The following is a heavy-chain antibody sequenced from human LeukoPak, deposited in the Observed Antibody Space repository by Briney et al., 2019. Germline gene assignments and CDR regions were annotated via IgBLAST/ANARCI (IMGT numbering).Heavy chain of an antibody. D-gene: IGHD3-22*01. V-gene: IGHV4-39*07. CDR3: ARSPNYYDSSGYGGPDAFDI. Sequence: SETLSLTCTVSGGSISSSSYYWGWIRQPPGKGLEWIGSSYYSGSTYYNPSLKSRVTISVDTSKNQFSLKLSSVTAADTAVYYCARSPNYYDSSGYGGPDAFDIWAQGTMVTVSS. CDR2: SYYSGST. CDR1: GGSISSSSYY. J-gene: IGHJ3*02.